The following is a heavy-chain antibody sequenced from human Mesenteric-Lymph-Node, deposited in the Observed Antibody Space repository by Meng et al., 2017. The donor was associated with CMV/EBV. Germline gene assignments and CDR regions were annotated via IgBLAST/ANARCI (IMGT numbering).Heavy chain of an antibody. V-gene: IGHV3-7*01. J-gene: IGHJ4*02. Sequence: GESLKISCAASGFTFSSHWMTWVRQAPGKGLEWVANINEDGSEKYYVDSVKGRFTVSRDNAKDSVYLQMNSLRDEDTAVYYCARDQDAPWSGFTFDLWGQGTLVTVSS. CDR1: GFTFSSHW. CDR3: ARDQDAPWSGFTFDL. D-gene: IGHD3-3*01. CDR2: INEDGSEK.